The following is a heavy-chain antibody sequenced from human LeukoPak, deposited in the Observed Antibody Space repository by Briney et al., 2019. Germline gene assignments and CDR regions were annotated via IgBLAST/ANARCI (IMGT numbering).Heavy chain of an antibody. J-gene: IGHJ5*02. CDR2: IQNDGSVT. CDR3: TKRDWFDP. Sequence: GGSLRLSCAASGFIFSGYWMHWVRQAPGKGLVWLSRIQNDGSVTSYADFVKGRFTISGDNAKNTLYLQMNSLRVEDTAVYYCTKRDWFDPWGQGTLVTVST. V-gene: IGHV3-74*01. D-gene: IGHD5-24*01. CDR1: GFIFSGYW.